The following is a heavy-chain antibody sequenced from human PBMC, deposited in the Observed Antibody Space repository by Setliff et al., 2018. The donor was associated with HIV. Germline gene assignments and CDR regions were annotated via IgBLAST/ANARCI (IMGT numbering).Heavy chain of an antibody. Sequence: GASVKVSCKASGYTFSTYGISWVRQAPGQGLEWMGWITPYNNNTQYTQHLQGRVTMTTDTYTSTAYMDLRSLRSDDTAVYYCAILIKHYDFWSGYYGAYYYYMDVWGKGTTGTV. D-gene: IGHD3-3*01. CDR2: ITPYNNNT. V-gene: IGHV1-18*01. J-gene: IGHJ6*03. CDR1: GYTFSTYG. CDR3: AILIKHYDFWSGYYGAYYYYMDV.